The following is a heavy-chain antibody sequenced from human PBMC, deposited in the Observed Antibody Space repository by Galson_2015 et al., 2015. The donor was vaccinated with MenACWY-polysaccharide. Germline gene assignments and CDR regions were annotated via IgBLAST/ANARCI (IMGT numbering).Heavy chain of an antibody. D-gene: IGHD5-12*01. J-gene: IGHJ4*02. CDR2: IKSDGSST. CDR1: GLTFSNSW. Sequence: SLRLSCAASGLTFSNSWIHWVRQAPGRGLVWVSRIKSDGSSTNYADSVKGRFTISRDNAKNTLYLQMNSLRAEDTALYYCARGYSAYDWGLGTLVTISA. CDR3: ARGYSAYD. V-gene: IGHV3-74*01.